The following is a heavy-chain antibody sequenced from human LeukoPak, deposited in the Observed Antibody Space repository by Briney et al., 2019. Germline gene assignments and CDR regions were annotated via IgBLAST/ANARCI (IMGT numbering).Heavy chain of an antibody. J-gene: IGHJ4*02. CDR2: IYPGDSDT. CDR3: ARGNEMATINRGFDY. V-gene: IGHV5-51*01. D-gene: IGHD5-24*01. CDR1: GYSFTSYW. Sequence: GESLKISCKGSGYSFTSYWIGWVRQMPGKGLEWMGIIYPGDSDTRYSPSFQGQVTISADKSISTAYLQWSSLKASDTAMYYCARGNEMATINRGFDYWGQGTLVTVSS.